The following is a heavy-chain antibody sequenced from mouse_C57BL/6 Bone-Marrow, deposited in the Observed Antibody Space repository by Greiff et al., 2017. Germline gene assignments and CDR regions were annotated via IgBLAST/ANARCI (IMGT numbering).Heavy chain of an antibody. CDR2: IAPNSGGT. CDR3: ARSNGNYGYWYFDV. D-gene: IGHD2-1*01. CDR1: GYTFTSYW. Sequence: QVQLQQPGAELVKPGASVKLSCKASGYTFTSYWMHWVKQRPGRGLEWIGRIAPNSGGTKYNEKFKGKATLTVDKPSSTAYMQLSSLTSEDSAVYYCARSNGNYGYWYFDVWGTGTTVTVSS. V-gene: IGHV1-72*01. J-gene: IGHJ1*03.